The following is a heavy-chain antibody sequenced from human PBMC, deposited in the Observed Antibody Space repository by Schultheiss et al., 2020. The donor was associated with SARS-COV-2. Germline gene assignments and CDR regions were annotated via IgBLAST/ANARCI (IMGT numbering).Heavy chain of an antibody. J-gene: IGHJ5*02. CDR3: ARGEYSSGWYSPPNWFDP. Sequence: GGSLRLSCAASGFTFRNAWMSWVRQAPGKGLEWVANIKQDGSEKYYVDSVKGRFTISRDNSKNTLYLQMNSLRAEDTAVYYCARGEYSSGWYSPPNWFDPWGQGTLVTVSS. CDR2: IKQDGSEK. V-gene: IGHV3-7*01. D-gene: IGHD6-19*01. CDR1: GFTFRNAW.